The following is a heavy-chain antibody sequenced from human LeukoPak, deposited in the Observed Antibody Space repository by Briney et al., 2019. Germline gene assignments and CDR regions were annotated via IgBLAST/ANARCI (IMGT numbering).Heavy chain of an antibody. CDR2: IYHSGST. J-gene: IGHJ4*02. CDR3: ARFFISDFDY. D-gene: IGHD3-10*01. V-gene: IGHV4-38-2*02. CDR1: GYSISSGYY. Sequence: SETLSLTCTVSGYSISSGYYWGWIRHPPGKGLEWIGRIYHSGSTYYDPSHKSRVTISVGTSKNQFSLKLSSVTAADTAVYFCARFFISDFDYWGQGTLVTVSS.